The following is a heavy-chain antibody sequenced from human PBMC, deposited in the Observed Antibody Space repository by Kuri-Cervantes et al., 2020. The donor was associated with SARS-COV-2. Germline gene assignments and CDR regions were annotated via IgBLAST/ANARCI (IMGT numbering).Heavy chain of an antibody. J-gene: IGHJ5*02. V-gene: IGHV3-30*19. CDR3: ASSLTIFGVFGWFDP. D-gene: IGHD3-3*01. CDR2: ISYDGSNK. Sequence: GGSLRLSCAASGFTFSSCGMHWVRQAPGKGLEWVAVISYDGSNKYYADSVKGRFTISRDNSKNTLYLQMNSLRAEDTAVYYCASSLTIFGVFGWFDPWGQGTLVTVSS. CDR1: GFTFSSCG.